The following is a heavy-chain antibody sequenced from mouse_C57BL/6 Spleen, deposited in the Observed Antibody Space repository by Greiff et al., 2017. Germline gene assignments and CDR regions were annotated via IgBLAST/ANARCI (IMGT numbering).Heavy chain of an antibody. J-gene: IGHJ2*01. D-gene: IGHD2-10*01. CDR3: ARYAYYSLGC. CDR1: GFTFTDYY. Sequence: EVHLVESGGGLVQPGGSLSLSCAASGFTFTDYYMSWVRQPPGKALEWLGFIRNKANGYTTEYSASVKGRFTISRDNSQSILYLQMNALRAEDSATYYCARYAYYSLGCWGQGTTLTVSS. V-gene: IGHV7-3*01. CDR2: IRNKANGYTT.